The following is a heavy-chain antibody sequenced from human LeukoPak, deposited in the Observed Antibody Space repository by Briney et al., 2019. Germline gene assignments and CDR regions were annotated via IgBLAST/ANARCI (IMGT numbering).Heavy chain of an antibody. CDR2: TYYRSKWYN. CDR1: GDSVSGNSAA. D-gene: IGHD2-2*01. J-gene: IGHJ5*02. Sequence: SQTLSLTCAISGDSVSGNSAAWNWIRQSPSRGLEWLGRTYYRSKWYNDYAVSVKSRITINPDTSKNQFSLQLNSVTPEDTAVYYCARDSPIVVVPAAITGWFDPWGQGTLVTVSS. V-gene: IGHV6-1*01. CDR3: ARDSPIVVVPAAITGWFDP.